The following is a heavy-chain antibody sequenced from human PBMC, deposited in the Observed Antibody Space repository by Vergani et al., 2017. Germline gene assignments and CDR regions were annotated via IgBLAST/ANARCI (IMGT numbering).Heavy chain of an antibody. CDR1: GDSVISTDYP. CDR3: ASKRGACRAAYCHSYDF. CDR2: MDYSGST. Sequence: QVQLQESGPGLVKPSETLSLTCTVSGDSVISTDYPWGWIRQPPGKGLEWIGSMDYSGSTSYNPSLESRISISFETTKNQFSLRLTSVTAADTAVYYCASKRGACRAAYCHSYDFWGPGTLVGVSS. J-gene: IGHJ4*02. D-gene: IGHD2-15*01. V-gene: IGHV4-39*01.